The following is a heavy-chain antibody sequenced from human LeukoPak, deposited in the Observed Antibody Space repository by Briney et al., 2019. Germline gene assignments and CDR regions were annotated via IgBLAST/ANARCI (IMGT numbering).Heavy chain of an antibody. CDR1: GGTFSSYA. V-gene: IGHV1-69*13. J-gene: IGHJ4*02. CDR3: ARVEDAGYFGY. CDR2: IIPIFGTA. D-gene: IGHD6-13*01. Sequence: ASVKVSCKASGGTFSSYAISWVRQAPGQGLEWMGGIIPIFGTANYAQKFQGRVTITADESMSTAYMELSSLRSEDTAVYYCARVEDAGYFGYWGQGTLVTVSS.